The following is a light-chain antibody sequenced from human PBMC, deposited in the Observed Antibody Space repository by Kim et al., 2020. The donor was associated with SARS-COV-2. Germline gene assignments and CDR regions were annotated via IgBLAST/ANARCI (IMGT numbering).Light chain of an antibody. V-gene: IGKV3-11*01. CDR1: QSISSY. CDR2: DAS. J-gene: IGKJ4*01. Sequence: EIVLTQSPATLSLSPGERATLSCRASQSISSYLAWYQQKPGQAPRLLISDASNRATDIPTRFSGSGSGTDFTLTISSLEPEDFAVYYCQQRSNWPLTFGGGTKLEI. CDR3: QQRSNWPLT.